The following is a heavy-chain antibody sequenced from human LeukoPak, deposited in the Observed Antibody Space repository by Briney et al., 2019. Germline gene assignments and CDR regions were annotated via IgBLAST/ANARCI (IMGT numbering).Heavy chain of an antibody. J-gene: IGHJ4*02. Sequence: SETLSLTCTVSGGSISSYYWSWIRQPPGKGLEWIGEINHSGSTNYNPSLKSRVTISVDTSKNQFSLKLSSVTAADTAVYYCARVGGYDYVWGSYRYLDYWGQGTLVTVSS. D-gene: IGHD3-16*02. CDR2: INHSGST. CDR1: GGSISSYY. CDR3: ARVGGYDYVWGSYRYLDY. V-gene: IGHV4-34*01.